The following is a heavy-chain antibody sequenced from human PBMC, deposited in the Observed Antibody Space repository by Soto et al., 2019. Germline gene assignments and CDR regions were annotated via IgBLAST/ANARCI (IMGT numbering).Heavy chain of an antibody. CDR2: ISSSGSTI. CDR3: ARRAFLTGYYLLDY. D-gene: IGHD3-9*01. J-gene: IGHJ4*02. Sequence: LRLSCAASGFTFSDYYISWIRQAPGKGLEWVSYISSSGSTIYYADSVKGRFTISRDNAKNSLYLQMNSLRAEDTAVYYCARRAFLTGYYLLDYWGQGTLVTASS. CDR1: GFTFSDYY. V-gene: IGHV3-11*01.